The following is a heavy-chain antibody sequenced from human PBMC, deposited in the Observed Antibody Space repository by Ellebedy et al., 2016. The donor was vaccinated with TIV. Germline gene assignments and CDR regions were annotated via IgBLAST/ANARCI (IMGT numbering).Heavy chain of an antibody. CDR2: ISAYNGNT. J-gene: IGHJ6*02. V-gene: IGHV1-18*01. D-gene: IGHD6-13*01. CDR1: GYTFTNYG. Sequence: ASVKVSCKASGYTFTNYGVSWVRQAPGQGLEWMGWISAYNGNTNSAQKVQGRVTMTTDPSTSTAYMDLRSLRSDDTAVYCCARSLAAAGTVYYGMDVWGQGTTVTVSS. CDR3: ARSLAAAGTVYYGMDV.